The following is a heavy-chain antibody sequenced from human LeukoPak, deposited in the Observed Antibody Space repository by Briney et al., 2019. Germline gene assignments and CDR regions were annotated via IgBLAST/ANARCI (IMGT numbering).Heavy chain of an antibody. CDR3: ARTLAAAGSFYFDY. CDR2: IYYSGST. D-gene: IGHD6-13*01. J-gene: IGHJ4*02. CDR1: DGSISSYY. Sequence: PSETLSLTCTVSDGSISSYYWSWIRQPPGKGLEWIGYIYYSGSTNYNPSLKSRVTISVDTSKNQFSLKLSSVTAADTAVYYCARTLAAAGSFYFDYWGQGTLVTVSS. V-gene: IGHV4-59*01.